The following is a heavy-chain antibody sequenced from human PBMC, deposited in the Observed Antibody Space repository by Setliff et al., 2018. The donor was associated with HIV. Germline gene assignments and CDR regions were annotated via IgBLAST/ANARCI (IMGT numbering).Heavy chain of an antibody. Sequence: ASVKVSCKASGYTFTTYAMHWVRQAPGQRLEWMGWINGGNGNTEYSQKFQGRVTITRDISASTAYMELSSLRSEDTAVYYCARVPYSSGYWGQGTLVTVSS. CDR3: ARVPYSSGY. CDR2: INGGNGNT. J-gene: IGHJ4*02. V-gene: IGHV1-3*01. D-gene: IGHD6-19*01. CDR1: GYTFTTYA.